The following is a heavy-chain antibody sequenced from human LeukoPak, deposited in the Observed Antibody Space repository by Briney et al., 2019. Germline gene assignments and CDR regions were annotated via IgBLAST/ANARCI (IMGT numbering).Heavy chain of an antibody. CDR2: IIPIFGTA. V-gene: IGHV1-69*13. CDR1: GGTFSSYA. J-gene: IGHJ5*02. D-gene: IGHD2-15*01. Sequence: SVKVSCKASGGTFSSYAISWVRQAPGQGLEWMGGIIPIFGTANYAQKFQGRVTITADESTSTAYMELSSLRSEDTAVYYCANHRLAATEYNWFDPWGQGTLVTVSS. CDR3: ANHRLAATEYNWFDP.